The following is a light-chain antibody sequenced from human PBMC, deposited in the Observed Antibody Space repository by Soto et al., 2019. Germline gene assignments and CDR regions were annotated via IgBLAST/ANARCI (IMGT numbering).Light chain of an antibody. CDR3: QQRVHWLT. V-gene: IGKV3-11*01. CDR1: QRVGSW. Sequence: EIVLTQSPATLSLSPGERATLSCRASQRVGSWLAWYQQKPGQAPRRLIYDASNRATGIPARFSGSGSGTDFNLTISSREPADFAVYYCQQRVHWLTFDGGTKVEIK. J-gene: IGKJ4*01. CDR2: DAS.